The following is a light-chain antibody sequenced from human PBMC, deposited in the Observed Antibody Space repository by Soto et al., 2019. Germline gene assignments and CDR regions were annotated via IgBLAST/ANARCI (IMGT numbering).Light chain of an antibody. V-gene: IGLV1-44*01. J-gene: IGLJ3*02. CDR2: NNN. CDR3: AAWDGDLNAVV. Sequence: QSVLTQPPSASETPGQRVIISCSGGSSNIGSNTVNWYQQVPGTAPKLLISNNNKRPSGVPDRFSGSKSGTSASLAISVLQSEDEADYYCAAWDGDLNAVVFGGGTKLTV. CDR1: SSNIGSNT.